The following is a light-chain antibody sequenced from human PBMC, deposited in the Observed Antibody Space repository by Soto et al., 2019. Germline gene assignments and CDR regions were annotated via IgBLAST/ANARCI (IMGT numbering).Light chain of an antibody. CDR1: QSISSS. CDR3: QQYNSYST. J-gene: IGKJ1*01. CDR2: DAS. V-gene: IGKV1-5*01. Sequence: DIQMTQSPSTLSASVGDRVTITCRASQSISSSLAWYQQKPGKAPNLLIYDASSLESGVPSRFSGSGSGTEFTLTISSLQPDDFATYYCQQYNSYSTFGQGTKVDIK.